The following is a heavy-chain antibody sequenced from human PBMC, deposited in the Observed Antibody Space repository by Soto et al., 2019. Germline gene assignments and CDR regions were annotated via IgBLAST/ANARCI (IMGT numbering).Heavy chain of an antibody. CDR1: GFTFSSYA. Sequence: GGSLRLSCAASGFTFSSYAMSWVRQAPGKGLEWVSGISGSGGSTYYADSVKGRFTISRDNSKNTLYLQMNSLRAEDTAVYYCAKVGKYYYDSSGYLDWGQGTMVTVSS. V-gene: IGHV3-23*01. J-gene: IGHJ3*01. D-gene: IGHD3-22*01. CDR3: AKVGKYYYDSSGYLD. CDR2: ISGSGGST.